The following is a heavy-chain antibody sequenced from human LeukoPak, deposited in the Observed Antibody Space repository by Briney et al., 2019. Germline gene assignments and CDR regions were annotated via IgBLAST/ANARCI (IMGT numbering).Heavy chain of an antibody. Sequence: GGSMRPSCPASGFTFTSYAMSWVRQAPGNGLEWVSAISGSGGSTYYADSVKGRFTIARDNSKNTLYLQMNSLRAEDTAVYYCAKSKAVAGDYYFDYWGQGTLVTVSS. J-gene: IGHJ4*02. V-gene: IGHV3-23*01. CDR3: AKSKAVAGDYYFDY. D-gene: IGHD6-19*01. CDR1: GFTFTSYA. CDR2: ISGSGGST.